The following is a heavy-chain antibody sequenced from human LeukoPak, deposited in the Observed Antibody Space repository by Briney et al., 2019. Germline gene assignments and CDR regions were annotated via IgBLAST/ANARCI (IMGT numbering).Heavy chain of an antibody. V-gene: IGHV4-34*01. CDR3: ARQKAVADY. CDR2: IYYSGST. CDR1: GGSFSDQY. D-gene: IGHD6-19*01. J-gene: IGHJ4*02. Sequence: SETLSLTCAVHGGSFSDQYWSWIRQSPGKGLEWIGSIYYSGSTYYNPSLKSRVTISVDTSKNQFSLKLSSVTAADTAVYYCARQKAVADYWGQGTLVTVSS.